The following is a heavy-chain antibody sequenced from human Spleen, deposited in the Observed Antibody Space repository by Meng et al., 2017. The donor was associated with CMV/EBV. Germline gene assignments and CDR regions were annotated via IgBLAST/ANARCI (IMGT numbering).Heavy chain of an antibody. J-gene: IGHJ4*02. Sequence: GGSLRLSCAASGFTFSAYAFHWVRQAPGKGLEWVALTSFDGTNNFYADSVKGRFTISRDNSKNTVYLQMNGLRTEDTAVYYCARVDTAYDLPLDFWGQETLVTVSS. CDR3: ARVDTAYDLPLDF. CDR2: TSFDGTNN. CDR1: GFTFSAYA. D-gene: IGHD5-12*01. V-gene: IGHV3-30*04.